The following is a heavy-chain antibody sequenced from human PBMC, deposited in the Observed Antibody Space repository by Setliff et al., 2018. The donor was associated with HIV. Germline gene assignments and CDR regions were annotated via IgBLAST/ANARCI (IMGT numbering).Heavy chain of an antibody. CDR3: ARASAERSSVRGLGIAFEI. J-gene: IGHJ3*02. CDR2: VYYSGST. V-gene: IGHV4-59*12. Sequence: SETLSLPCGAVTGGSINSYYWSWIRQSPGKGLEWVGYVYYSGSTFYNPPLKSPVSMSVDTSKNQFSLNVSSVTAADTAVYYCARASAERSSVRGLGIAFEIWGHGTMVT. CDR1: GGSINSYY. D-gene: IGHD3-10*01.